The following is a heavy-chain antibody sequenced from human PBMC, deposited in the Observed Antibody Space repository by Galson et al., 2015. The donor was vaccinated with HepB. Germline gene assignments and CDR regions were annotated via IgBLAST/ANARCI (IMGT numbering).Heavy chain of an antibody. J-gene: IGHJ4*02. V-gene: IGHV3-23*05. CDR1: GFTFSDYA. D-gene: IGHD1-1*01. Sequence: SLRLSCAASGFTFSDYAMGWVRQTPGKGLEWVSTIFKSGDRTTYYVDSVKGRFSISRDSSKSTLFLQMDSPRAEDTAVYYCAKYEGMIVTNWSLDHWGRGTLVTVSS. CDR3: AKYEGMIVTNWSLDH. CDR2: IFKSGDRTT.